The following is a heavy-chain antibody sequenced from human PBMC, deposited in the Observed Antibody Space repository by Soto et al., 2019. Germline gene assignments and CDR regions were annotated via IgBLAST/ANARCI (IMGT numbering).Heavy chain of an antibody. D-gene: IGHD1-1*01. J-gene: IGHJ3*02. CDR2: IYSSGST. Sequence: SETLSLTCTVSGGSISSYYWSWIRQPPGKGLEWIGYIYSSGSTNYNPSLKGRVTISVDTSKNQFSLRLSSVTAVDTAVYYCARNGGWNDAFDIWGQGTMVT. CDR1: GGSISSYY. V-gene: IGHV4-59*01. CDR3: ARNGGWNDAFDI.